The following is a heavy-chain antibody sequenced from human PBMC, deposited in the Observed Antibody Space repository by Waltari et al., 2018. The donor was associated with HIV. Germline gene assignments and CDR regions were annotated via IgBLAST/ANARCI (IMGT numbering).Heavy chain of an antibody. Sequence: EVQLVESGGGLIQPGGSLRLSCAASGFFVSSSYMRWVRQAPGKGLEWVSLIYSSGSTQYADSVRGRFTISRDTAKNTLYLQMNSLRAEDTAKYYCAKRFCSSTTCYIPDAFDIWGQGTLVTVSS. V-gene: IGHV3-53*01. CDR2: IYSSGST. D-gene: IGHD2-2*02. CDR1: GFFVSSSY. CDR3: AKRFCSSTTCYIPDAFDI. J-gene: IGHJ3*02.